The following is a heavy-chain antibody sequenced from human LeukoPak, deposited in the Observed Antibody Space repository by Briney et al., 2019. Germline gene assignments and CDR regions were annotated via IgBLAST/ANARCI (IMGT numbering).Heavy chain of an antibody. CDR2: INAGNGNT. CDR3: ARARVHILTGYSLNWFDP. CDR1: GYTFTGYY. J-gene: IGHJ5*02. Sequence: ASVKVSCKASGYTFTGYYMHWVRQAPGQGLEWMGWINAGNGNTKYSQKFQGRVTITRDTSASTAYMELSSLRSEDTAVYYCARARVHILTGYSLNWFDPWGQGTLVTVSS. V-gene: IGHV1-3*01. D-gene: IGHD3-9*01.